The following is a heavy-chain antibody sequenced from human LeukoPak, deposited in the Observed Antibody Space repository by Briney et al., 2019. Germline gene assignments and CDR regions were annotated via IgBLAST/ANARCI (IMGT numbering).Heavy chain of an antibody. V-gene: IGHV3-21*01. CDR3: ESGVLGYCSSTSYYECVY. D-gene: IGHD2-2*01. CDR2: IISSSSYI. J-gene: IGHJ4*02. Sequence: GGSMRLSCAASAFTFSSYCMNWDRHPPGGGLEWVSSIISSSSYIYYEDSVKGRFTISRDNVKNLLYLHMNRLRAEDTAVYYCESGVLGYCSSTSYYECVYWGQGTLVTVSS. CDR1: AFTFSSYC.